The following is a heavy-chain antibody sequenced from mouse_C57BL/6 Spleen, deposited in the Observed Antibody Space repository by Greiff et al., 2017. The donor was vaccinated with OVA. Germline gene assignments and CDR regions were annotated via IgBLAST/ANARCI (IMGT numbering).Heavy chain of an antibody. CDR2: IYPGSGST. V-gene: IGHV1-55*01. CDR1: GYTFTSYW. J-gene: IGHJ2*01. Sequence: QVQLQQSGAELVKPGASVKMSCKASGYTFTSYWITWVKQRPGQGLEWIGDIYPGSGSTNYNEKFKSKATLTVDTSSSTAYMQLSSLTSEDSAVYYCASGYYGSSYYFDYWGQGTTLTVSS. CDR3: ASGYYGSSYYFDY. D-gene: IGHD1-1*01.